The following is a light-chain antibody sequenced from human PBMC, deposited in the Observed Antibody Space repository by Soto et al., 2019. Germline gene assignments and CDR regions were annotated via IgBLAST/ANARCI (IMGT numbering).Light chain of an antibody. Sequence: DIQMTQSPSTLHPSVEDTVTISSRAGQSFSGWVALYQQNPGKAPKLLIYGASDFQCGVPSRFSGSGSGTEFTLTISSLQPDDFATYYCQQYDTNSPGTFGQGTTLEIK. CDR3: QQYDTNSPGT. J-gene: IGKJ2*02. V-gene: IGKV1-5*01. CDR1: QSFSGW. CDR2: GAS.